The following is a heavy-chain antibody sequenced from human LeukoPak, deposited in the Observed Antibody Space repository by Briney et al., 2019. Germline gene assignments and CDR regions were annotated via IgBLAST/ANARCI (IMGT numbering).Heavy chain of an antibody. CDR1: GFTFSSYA. Sequence: TGGSLRLSCAASGFTFSSYAMSWVRQAPGKGLEWVSGISWNSGSIGYADSVKGRFTISRDNAKNSLYLQMNSLRAEDTALYYCAKGVYGDYDDAFDIWGQGTMVTVSS. CDR2: ISWNSGSI. J-gene: IGHJ3*02. D-gene: IGHD4-17*01. CDR3: AKGVYGDYDDAFDI. V-gene: IGHV3-9*01.